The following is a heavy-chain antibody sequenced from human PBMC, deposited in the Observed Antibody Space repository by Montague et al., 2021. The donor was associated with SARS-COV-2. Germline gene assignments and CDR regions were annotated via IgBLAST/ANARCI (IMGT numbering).Heavy chain of an antibody. CDR1: GDSISSFY. CDR3: GRGVVAATPVVDY. CDR2: IYASGGT. V-gene: IGHV4-4*07. J-gene: IGHJ4*02. D-gene: IGHD2-15*01. Sequence: SETLSLTCTVSGDSISSFYWNWIRQPAGKGLEWIGRIYASGGTSYNPSLQSRVTMSVDTSKNQFSLKLNSVTAADTAVYYCGRGVVAATPVVDYWGRGTLVTISS.